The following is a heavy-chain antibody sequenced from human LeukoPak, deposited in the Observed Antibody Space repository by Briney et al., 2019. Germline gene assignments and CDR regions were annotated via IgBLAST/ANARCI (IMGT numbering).Heavy chain of an antibody. CDR1: GVSISSYY. V-gene: IGHV4-59*01. J-gene: IGHJ4*02. D-gene: IGHD6-13*01. Sequence: SSETLSLTSTVSGVSISSYYWSWLRQPPGKGLEWIGYIYYSGTTNYNPSLKSRGTITVNTYNNQYFLMLSPVTAADTAVYYCARGVYMAAAQYAYWGQGTLVTVSS. CDR2: IYYSGTT. CDR3: ARGVYMAAAQYAY.